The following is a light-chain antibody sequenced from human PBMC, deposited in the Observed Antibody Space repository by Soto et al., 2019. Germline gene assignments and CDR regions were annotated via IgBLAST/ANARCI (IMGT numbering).Light chain of an antibody. J-gene: IGKJ1*01. CDR3: HQYNNWPHGT. Sequence: EIVMTQSPAPLSVSPGERATLSCRASQSVSSTLAWYQKKPGQAPRLLIYGASTRATGIPARFSGRGSWTEFTLTISSLQAEDFAVYDCHQYNNWPHGTFGQGTKVLIK. CDR2: GAS. CDR1: QSVSST. V-gene: IGKV3-15*01.